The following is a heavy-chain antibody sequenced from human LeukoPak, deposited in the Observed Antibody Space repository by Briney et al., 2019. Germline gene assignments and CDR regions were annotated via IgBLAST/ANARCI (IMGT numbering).Heavy chain of an antibody. CDR1: GGSISNYY. CDR2: IYYSGST. Sequence: SETLSLTCTVSGGSISNYYWNWIRQPPGKGLEWIGYIYYSGSTNYNPSLKNRVTIAVDTSKNQFSLKLRSVTAADTAVYYCARHGRITVAGKRNTFDNWGQGTLVTVSS. J-gene: IGHJ4*02. CDR3: ARHGRITVAGKRNTFDN. D-gene: IGHD6-19*01. V-gene: IGHV4-59*08.